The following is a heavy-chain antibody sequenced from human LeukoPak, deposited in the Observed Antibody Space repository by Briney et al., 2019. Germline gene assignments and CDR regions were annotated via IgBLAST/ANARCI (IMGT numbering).Heavy chain of an antibody. CDR1: GYSVSSGYY. J-gene: IGHJ3*02. V-gene: IGHV4-38-2*02. D-gene: IGHD2-2*01. Sequence: SETLSLTCSVSGYSVSSGYYWGWIRQPPGKGLEWIGSIYYSGSTYYNPSLKSRVTISVDTSKNQFSLKLSSVTAADTAVYYCARDQYCSSTSCYYDAFDIWGQGTMVTVSS. CDR2: IYYSGST. CDR3: ARDQYCSSTSCYYDAFDI.